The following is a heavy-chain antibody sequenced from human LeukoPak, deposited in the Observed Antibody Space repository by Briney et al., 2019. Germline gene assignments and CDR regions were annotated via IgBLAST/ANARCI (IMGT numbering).Heavy chain of an antibody. CDR3: ASRRDTFFDY. CDR2: IYPGYSDT. V-gene: IGHV5-51*01. J-gene: IGHJ4*02. D-gene: IGHD5-18*01. CDR1: GYSFTSYW. Sequence: GESLKLSCKGSGYSFTSYWIGWVRQMPGKGLDWMELIYPGYSDTRYSPSFQGQVAISASKSISTVCLQWCSLKASDTAMYYCASRRDTFFDYWGQGTLVTVSS.